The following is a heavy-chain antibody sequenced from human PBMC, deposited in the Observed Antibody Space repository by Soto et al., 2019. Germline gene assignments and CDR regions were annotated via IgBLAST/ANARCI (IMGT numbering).Heavy chain of an antibody. CDR3: ARVPETGTVTSNWFDP. V-gene: IGHV4-59*01. CDR2: IYYSGST. CDR1: GGSISSYY. J-gene: IGHJ5*02. D-gene: IGHD4-17*01. Sequence: PSETLSLTCTVSGGSISSYYWSWIRQPPGKGLEWIGYIYYSGSTNYNPPLKSRVTISVDTSKNQFSLKLSSVTAADTAVYYCARVPETGTVTSNWFDPWGQGTLVTAPQ.